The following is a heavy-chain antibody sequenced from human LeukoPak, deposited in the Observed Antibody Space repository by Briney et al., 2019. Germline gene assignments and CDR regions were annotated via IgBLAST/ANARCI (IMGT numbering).Heavy chain of an antibody. CDR1: GFTVSCTH. V-gene: IGHV3-53*01. Sequence: GGSLRLSCAASGFTVSCTHMTWVRQAPQKELEWVSAMYTGGTTYYADSVTGRFTVSRDTSRNTLFLHMNNLRAEDTAVYYCAKDEATSGGGLASWGQGTLVIVSS. CDR2: MYTGGTT. D-gene: IGHD3-16*01. CDR3: AKDEATSGGGLAS. J-gene: IGHJ5*01.